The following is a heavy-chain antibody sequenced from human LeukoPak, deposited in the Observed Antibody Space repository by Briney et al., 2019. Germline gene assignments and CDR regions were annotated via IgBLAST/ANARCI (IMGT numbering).Heavy chain of an antibody. V-gene: IGHV3-23*01. CDR1: GFTFSSYA. Sequence: GGSLRLSCAASGFTFSSYAMSWVRQAPGKGLEWVSAISGSGGSTYYADSVKGRFTISRDNSKNTLYLQMNSLRAEDTAVYYCAKYCSSTSGHLNYFDYWGQGTLVTVSS. D-gene: IGHD2-2*01. CDR2: ISGSGGST. J-gene: IGHJ4*02. CDR3: AKYCSSTSGHLNYFDY.